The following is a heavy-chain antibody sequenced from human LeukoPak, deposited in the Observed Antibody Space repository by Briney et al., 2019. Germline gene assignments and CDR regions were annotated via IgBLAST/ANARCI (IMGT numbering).Heavy chain of an antibody. D-gene: IGHD1-26*01. CDR3: AAGKHRGRYSLDY. CDR2: VVVGSGNT. J-gene: IGHJ4*02. V-gene: IGHV1-58*01. CDR1: GFTFSSSA. Sequence: ASVKVSCKASGFTFSSSAVQWVRQARGQCLEWIGWVVVGSGNTHYAQKLQERVIITRDMSTNTAYMELSSLRSEDTAVYYCAAGKHRGRYSLDYWGQGTQVTVSS.